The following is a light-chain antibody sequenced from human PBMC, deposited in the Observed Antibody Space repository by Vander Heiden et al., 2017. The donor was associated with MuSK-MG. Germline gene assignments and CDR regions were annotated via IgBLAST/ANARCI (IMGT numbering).Light chain of an antibody. Sequence: YEVTQPPSVSVSPGQTASTTCSGDKLGDKYASWYQQKAGQSPKLVIYQNRKRPSGIPERFSGSNSGNTATLTISETQAMDEADYYCQAWDSSSNMIFGGGTKLTVL. CDR1: KLGDKY. V-gene: IGLV3-1*01. J-gene: IGLJ2*01. CDR3: QAWDSSSNMI. CDR2: QNR.